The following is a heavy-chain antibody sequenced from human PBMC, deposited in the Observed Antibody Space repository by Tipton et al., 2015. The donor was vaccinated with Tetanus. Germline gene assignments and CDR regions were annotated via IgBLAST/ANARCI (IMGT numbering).Heavy chain of an antibody. Sequence: QMQLVQSGAEVKKPGSSVKVSCKASGGTFSSYAISWVRQAPGQGLEWMGGIITIFGTANYAQKFQGRVTITADESTSTAYMELSSLRSEDTAVFFCASLGVTPPIFGVVTKIFDYWGQGTLVTVSS. CDR2: IITIFGTA. V-gene: IGHV1-69*01. D-gene: IGHD3-3*01. CDR1: GGTFSSYA. CDR3: ASLGVTPPIFGVVTKIFDY. J-gene: IGHJ4*02.